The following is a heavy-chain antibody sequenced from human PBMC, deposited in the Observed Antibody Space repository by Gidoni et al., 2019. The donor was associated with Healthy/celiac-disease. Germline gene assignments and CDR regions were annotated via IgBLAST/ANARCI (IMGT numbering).Heavy chain of an antibody. CDR2: ISGSGGST. CDR3: AKAQAGYSSGWYVPALDY. CDR1: GFTFSSYA. Sequence: EVQLLESGGGLVQPGGSLSLSCAASGFTFSSYARSWVRQAPGKGLEWVSAISGSGGSTYYADSVKGRFTISRDNSKNTLYLQMNSLRAEDTAVYYCAKAQAGYSSGWYVPALDYWGQGTLVTVSS. V-gene: IGHV3-23*01. J-gene: IGHJ4*02. D-gene: IGHD6-19*01.